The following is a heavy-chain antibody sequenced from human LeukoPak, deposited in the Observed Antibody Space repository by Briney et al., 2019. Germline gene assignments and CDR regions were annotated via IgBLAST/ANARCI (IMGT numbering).Heavy chain of an antibody. CDR3: ARVDCSGGSCYPGRWFDP. Sequence: SETLSLTCIVSGASIRSSTYYWGWIRQSPGKGLEWIGEINHSGSTNYNPSLKSRVTISVDTSKNQFSLKLSSVTAADTAVYYCARVDCSGGSCYPGRWFDPWGQGTLVTVSS. V-gene: IGHV4-39*07. CDR1: GASIRSSTYY. CDR2: INHSGST. D-gene: IGHD2-15*01. J-gene: IGHJ5*02.